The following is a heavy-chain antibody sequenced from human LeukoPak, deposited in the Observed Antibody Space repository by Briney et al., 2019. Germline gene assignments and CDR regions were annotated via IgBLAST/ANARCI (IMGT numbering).Heavy chain of an antibody. J-gene: IGHJ4*02. CDR3: AKDSTSAWAAYYFDY. CDR2: ISGSDGST. D-gene: IGHD2-15*01. CDR1: GFTYSSYA. Sequence: GGSLRLSCAASGFTYSSYAMSWVRQTPGKGLEWVSTISGSDGSTYYADSVEGRFTISRDNSKNTLYLQMNSLRAEDAAVYYCAKDSTSAWAAYYFDYWGQGTLVTVSS. V-gene: IGHV3-23*01.